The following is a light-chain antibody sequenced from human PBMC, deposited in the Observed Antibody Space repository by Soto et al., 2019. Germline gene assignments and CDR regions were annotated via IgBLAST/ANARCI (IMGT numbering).Light chain of an antibody. CDR2: AAS. V-gene: IGKV1-9*01. J-gene: IGKJ5*01. Sequence: DVPLTHAPAFLSASAGDRVSITCRASQSVSSYVAWYQQKPGRAPKLLIYAASTLQSGIPSRFRGSGSGTECTLTVASLHHKDFANDYWQQLKTFPIIFEQGTRLDIK. CDR3: QQLKTFPII. CDR1: QSVSSY.